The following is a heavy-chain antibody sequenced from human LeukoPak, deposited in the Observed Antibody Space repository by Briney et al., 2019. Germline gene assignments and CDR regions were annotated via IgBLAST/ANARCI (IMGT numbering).Heavy chain of an antibody. J-gene: IGHJ6*03. CDR3: ARDGSRYCSSTSCYIYYYYYMDV. CDR2: ISSSSSTI. CDR1: GFTFSSYS. Sequence: PGGSLRLSCAASGFTFSSYSMNWVRQAPGEGLEWVSYISSSSSTIYYADSVKGRFTISRDNAKNSLYLQMNSLRAEDTAVYYCARDGSRYCSSTSCYIYYYYYMDVWGKGTTVTVSS. V-gene: IGHV3-48*01. D-gene: IGHD2-2*01.